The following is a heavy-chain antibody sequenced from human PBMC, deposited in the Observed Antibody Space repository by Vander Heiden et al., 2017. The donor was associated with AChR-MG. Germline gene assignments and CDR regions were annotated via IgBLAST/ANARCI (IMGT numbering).Heavy chain of an antibody. Sequence: QVQLVESGGGVVQPGRSLRLPCTASGFIFSNNAMHWVRQAPGKGLGWVAGISYDGVNKYYVDSVKGRFIISRDNSNNLRDLKINSLTAEDTAVYYCARDRRRHSRVYYGMDVWGQGTTVTVSS. CDR2: ISYDGVNK. CDR1: GFIFSNNA. CDR3: ARDRRRHSRVYYGMDV. V-gene: IGHV3-30-3*01. D-gene: IGHD6-13*01. J-gene: IGHJ6*02.